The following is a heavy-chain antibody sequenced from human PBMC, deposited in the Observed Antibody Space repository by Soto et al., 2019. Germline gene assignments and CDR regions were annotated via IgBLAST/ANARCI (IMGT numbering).Heavy chain of an antibody. D-gene: IGHD2-15*01. Sequence: PGGSLRLSCAASGFTFSDYYMSWIRQAPGKGLEWVSYITSSGSTIYYADSVKGRFTISRDNAKNSLYLQMNSLRAEDTAMYYWGREFKGDFVGVVAARGIYFDPWGQRPPVTVSS. V-gene: IGHV3-11*01. CDR3: GREFKGDFVGVVAARGIYFDP. CDR2: ITSSGSTI. CDR1: GFTFSDYY. J-gene: IGHJ5*02.